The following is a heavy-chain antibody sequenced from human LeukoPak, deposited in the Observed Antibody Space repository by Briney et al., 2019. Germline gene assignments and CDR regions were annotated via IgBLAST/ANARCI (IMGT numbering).Heavy chain of an antibody. CDR3: AKTTGGNAYDYIDY. CDR2: IRTNGDSA. D-gene: IGHD5-12*01. Sequence: GGSLRLSCAASGFTLSRNAMTWVRQAPGKGLEWVSTIRTNGDSAHYADSVKGRFTISRDNSKTTLYLQMNSLRAEDTAVYYCAKTTGGNAYDYIDYWGQGTLVTVSS. J-gene: IGHJ4*02. V-gene: IGHV3-23*01. CDR1: GFTLSRNA.